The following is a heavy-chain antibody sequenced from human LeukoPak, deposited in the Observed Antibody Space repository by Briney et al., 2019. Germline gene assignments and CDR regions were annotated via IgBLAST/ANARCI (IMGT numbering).Heavy chain of an antibody. V-gene: IGHV1-8*01. D-gene: IGHD1-26*01. CDR1: GYTSPSYD. CDR2: MNPNSGKT. Sequence: SVKVSCKASGYTSPSYDINWVRQATGQGLEWMGWMNPNSGKTGYAQKFQGGVTMTRKTSISTAYMEQRRLRSDETAVYYCARGGGGSYGKGIDYWGQGTLVTVSS. CDR3: ARGGGGSYGKGIDY. J-gene: IGHJ4*02.